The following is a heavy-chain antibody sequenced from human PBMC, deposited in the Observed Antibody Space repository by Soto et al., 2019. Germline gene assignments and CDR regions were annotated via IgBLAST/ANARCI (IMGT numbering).Heavy chain of an antibody. V-gene: IGHV3-23*01. D-gene: IGHD3-3*01. CDR2: ISGSGGST. CDR1: GFTFSSYA. Sequence: GGSLRLSCAASGFTFSSYAMSWVRQAPGKGLEWVSAISGSGGSTYYADSVKGRFTISRDNSKNTLYLQMNSLRAEDTAVYYCAKDLSSAIPLEWLPYSYYYGMDVWGQGTTVTVSS. CDR3: AKDLSSAIPLEWLPYSYYYGMDV. J-gene: IGHJ6*02.